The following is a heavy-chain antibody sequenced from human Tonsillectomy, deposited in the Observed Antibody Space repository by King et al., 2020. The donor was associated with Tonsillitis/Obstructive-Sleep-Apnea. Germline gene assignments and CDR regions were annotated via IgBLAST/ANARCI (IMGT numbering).Heavy chain of an antibody. CDR3: AKDVSGYGPLYYMDV. V-gene: IGHV3-9*01. D-gene: IGHD5-12*01. CDR1: GFTFDDYA. J-gene: IGHJ6*03. CDR2: ISWNSGSI. Sequence: VQLVESGGGLVQPGRSLRLSCAASGFTFDDYAMHWVRQAPGKGLEWVSGISWNSGSIGYADSVKGRFTISRDNAKNSLYLQMNSLRAEDTALYYCAKDVSGYGPLYYMDVWGKGTTVTVSS.